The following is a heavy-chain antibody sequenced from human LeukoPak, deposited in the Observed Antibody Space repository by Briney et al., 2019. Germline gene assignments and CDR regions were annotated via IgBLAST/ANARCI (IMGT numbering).Heavy chain of an antibody. D-gene: IGHD3-10*01. CDR2: IWNDGSKK. V-gene: IGHV3-33*01. J-gene: IGHJ4*02. CDR1: EFTFSNYG. CDR3: ARDKGFIRKNYGSGSYYNAPRSRGFDY. Sequence: GGSLRLSCAASEFTFSNYGIHWVRQAPGKGLEWVAVIWNDGSKKYYADSVKGRFTISRDNSKNTLYLQMNSLRAEDTAVYYCARDKGFIRKNYGSGSYYNAPRSRGFDYWGQGTLVTVSS.